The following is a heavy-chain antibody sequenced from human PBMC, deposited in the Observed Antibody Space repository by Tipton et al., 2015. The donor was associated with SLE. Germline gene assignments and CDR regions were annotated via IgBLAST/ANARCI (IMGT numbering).Heavy chain of an antibody. D-gene: IGHD6-6*01. CDR3: ARPRYSSSSVAAFDI. J-gene: IGHJ3*02. Sequence: TLSLTCTVSGGSISSSSYYWGWIRQPPGKGLEWIGSIYYSGSTYYNPSPKSRVTISVDTSKNQFSLNLSSLTAADTAVYYCARPRYSSSSVAAFDIWGQGTMVTVSS. V-gene: IGHV4-39*01. CDR2: IYYSGST. CDR1: GGSISSSSYY.